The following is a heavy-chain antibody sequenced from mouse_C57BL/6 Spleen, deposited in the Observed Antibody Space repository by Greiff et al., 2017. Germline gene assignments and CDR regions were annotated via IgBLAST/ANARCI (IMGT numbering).Heavy chain of an antibody. D-gene: IGHD1-1*01. J-gene: IGHJ4*01. V-gene: IGHV1-69*01. CDR3: ARGSSDNYYAMDY. CDR1: GYTFTSYW. Sequence: VQLQQPGAELVMPGASVKLSCKASGYTFTSYWMHWVKQRPGQGLEWIGEIDPSDSYTNYNQKFKGKSTLTVDKSSSTAYMQLSSLTSEDSAVYYCARGSSDNYYAMDYWGQGTSLTVSS. CDR2: IDPSDSYT.